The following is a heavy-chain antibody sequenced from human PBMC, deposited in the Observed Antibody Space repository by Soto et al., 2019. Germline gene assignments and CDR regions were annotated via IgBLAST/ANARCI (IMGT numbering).Heavy chain of an antibody. Sequence: AASVKVSCKASGYTFTSYYMHWVRQAPGQGLEWMGIINPSGGSTNYAQKLQGRVAMTRDTSTSTVYMELNSLRSEDTAVYYCAADRLVSSGYYFLGAFYIWGQGTMVTGSS. CDR1: GYTFTSYY. V-gene: IGHV1-46*01. CDR3: AADRLVSSGYYFLGAFYI. D-gene: IGHD3-22*01. CDR2: INPSGGST. J-gene: IGHJ3*02.